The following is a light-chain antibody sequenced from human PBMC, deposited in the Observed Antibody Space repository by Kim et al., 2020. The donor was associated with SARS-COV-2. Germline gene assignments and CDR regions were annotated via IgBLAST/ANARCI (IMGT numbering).Light chain of an antibody. J-gene: IGKJ2*01. CDR1: QSVSSN. CDR3: QQYNNWPLYT. Sequence: EIVMTQSPATLSVSPGDRATLSCRASQSVSSNLAWYQQKPGQAPRLLIYGASTRATGIPARFSGSGSGTEFTLTISSLQSEDFAVYHCQQYNNWPLYTFGQGTKLEI. V-gene: IGKV3-15*01. CDR2: GAS.